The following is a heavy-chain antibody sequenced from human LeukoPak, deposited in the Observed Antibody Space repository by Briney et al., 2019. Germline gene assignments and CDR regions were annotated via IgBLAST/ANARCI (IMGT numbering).Heavy chain of an antibody. CDR2: INHSGST. CDR3: ARARKTYYYDSSGYKFDY. V-gene: IGHV4-34*01. Sequence: SETLTLTCAVYGGSFSGYYWSWIRQPPGKGLEWIGEINHSGSTNYNPSLKSRVTISVDTSKNQFSLKLSSVTAADTAVYYCARARKTYYYDSSGYKFDYWGQGTLVTVSS. J-gene: IGHJ4*02. D-gene: IGHD3-22*01. CDR1: GGSFSGYY.